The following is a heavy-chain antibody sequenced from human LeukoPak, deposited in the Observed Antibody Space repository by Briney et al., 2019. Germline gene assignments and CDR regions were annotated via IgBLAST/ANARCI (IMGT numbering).Heavy chain of an antibody. J-gene: IGHJ5*02. CDR2: IIPILGTA. Sequence: ASVKVSCKASGGTFSSYAISWVRQAPGQGLEWMGGIIPILGTANYAQKFQGRVTITADKSTSTAYMELSCLRSEDTAVYYCARIPYCSSTSCYAGQYNWFDPWGQGTLVTVSS. D-gene: IGHD2-2*01. V-gene: IGHV1-69*06. CDR3: ARIPYCSSTSCYAGQYNWFDP. CDR1: GGTFSSYA.